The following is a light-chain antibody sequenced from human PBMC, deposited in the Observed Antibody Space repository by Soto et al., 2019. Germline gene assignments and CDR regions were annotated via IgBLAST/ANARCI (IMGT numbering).Light chain of an antibody. CDR1: SSNIGNNY. CDR2: DNN. V-gene: IGLV1-51*01. J-gene: IGLJ3*02. CDR3: GTWDSSLSAGGV. Sequence: QSVLTQPPSVSAAPGQKVTISCSGSSSNIGNNYVSWYQQHPGTAPKLLIYDNNKRPSGIPDRFSGSKSGTSATLGITGLQTGDEADDYCGTWDSSLSAGGVFGGGTKLTVL.